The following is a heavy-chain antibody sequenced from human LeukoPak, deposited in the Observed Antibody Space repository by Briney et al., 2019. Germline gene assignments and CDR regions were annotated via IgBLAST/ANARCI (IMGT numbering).Heavy chain of an antibody. CDR2: VDIDGYSR. D-gene: IGHD3-3*01. CDR1: GFTFTSYA. CDR3: AKDRPRYGSAPGDFWSGAFDY. V-gene: IGHV3-23*01. Sequence: PGGSLRLSCAASGFTFTSYAINWVRQAPGTGLQWVAGVDIDGYSRDPADSLKGRLTISRDNSKNTLYLQMNSLRAEDTAVYYCAKDRPRYGSAPGDFWSGAFDYWGQGTLVTVSS. J-gene: IGHJ4*02.